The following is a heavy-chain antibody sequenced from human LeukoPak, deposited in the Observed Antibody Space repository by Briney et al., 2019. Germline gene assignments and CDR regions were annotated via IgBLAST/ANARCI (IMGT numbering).Heavy chain of an antibody. CDR3: ARRPPYYYRDV. V-gene: IGHV4-34*01. J-gene: IGHJ6*03. Sequence: PSETLSLTCAVYGGSFSGYYWSWIRQPPGKGLEWIGEINHSGSTNYNPSLKSRVTISVDTSKNQFSLKLSSVTAADPAVYYCARRPPYYYRDVWGKGTTVTISS. CDR1: GGSFSGYY. CDR2: INHSGST.